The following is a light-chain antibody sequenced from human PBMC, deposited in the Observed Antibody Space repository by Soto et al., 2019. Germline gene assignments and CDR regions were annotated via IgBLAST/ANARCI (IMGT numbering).Light chain of an antibody. Sequence: EIVLTQSPATLSLSPGERATLSFRASQSVSNFLAWYQQKPGQAPRLLISDASNRATGIPGRCSSSGSGPNFSTTISSLKPEDFAVYYSQQSSNWPLTFGQGTKVEI. V-gene: IGKV3-11*01. CDR2: DAS. CDR3: QQSSNWPLT. J-gene: IGKJ1*01. CDR1: QSVSNF.